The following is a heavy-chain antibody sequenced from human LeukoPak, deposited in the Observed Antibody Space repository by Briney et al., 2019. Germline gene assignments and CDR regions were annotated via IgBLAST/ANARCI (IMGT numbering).Heavy chain of an antibody. D-gene: IGHD1-1*01. CDR3: AREVLGTASAFDY. Sequence: PGGSLRLSCAAAGFTVSGNYMSWVRQAPGKGLEWVSTIYSGGSTYYADSVKGRFTISRDNSKNTLYLQMNSLRADDTAVYYCAREVLGTASAFDYWGQGTLVTVSS. J-gene: IGHJ4*02. V-gene: IGHV3-53*01. CDR1: GFTVSGNY. CDR2: IYSGGST.